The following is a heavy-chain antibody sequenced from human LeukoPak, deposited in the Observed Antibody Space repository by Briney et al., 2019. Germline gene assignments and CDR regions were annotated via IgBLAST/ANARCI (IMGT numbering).Heavy chain of an antibody. Sequence: SETLSLTCTVSGGSISRGDYYWNWIRQSPGKGLEWIGYIYYGGSTYYNPSLKSRVTMSVDTSKNQFSLKLSSVTVADTAVYYCVREAGGGESIDYWGQGTLVTVSS. CDR1: GGSISRGDYY. V-gene: IGHV4-30-4*08. J-gene: IGHJ4*02. CDR2: IYYGGST. CDR3: VREAGGGESIDY. D-gene: IGHD3-16*01.